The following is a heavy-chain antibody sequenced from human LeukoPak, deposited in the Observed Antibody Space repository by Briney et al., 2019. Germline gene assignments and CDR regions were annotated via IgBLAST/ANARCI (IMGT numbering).Heavy chain of an antibody. Sequence: GGSLRLSCAASGFTFSSYAMSWVRQAPGKGLEWVSAISGSGGSTYYADSVKGRLTISRDNSKNTLYLQMNSLRAEDTAVYYCASGITMIVVSGPEHGSDIWGQGTMVTVSS. CDR3: ASGITMIVVSGPEHGSDI. CDR1: GFTFSSYA. V-gene: IGHV3-23*01. D-gene: IGHD3-22*01. CDR2: ISGSGGST. J-gene: IGHJ3*02.